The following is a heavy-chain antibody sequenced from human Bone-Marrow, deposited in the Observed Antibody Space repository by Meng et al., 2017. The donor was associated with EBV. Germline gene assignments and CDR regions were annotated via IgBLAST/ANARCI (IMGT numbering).Heavy chain of an antibody. Sequence: QVQLVESGGGLVKPGGSLRLSCAAFGFTLSDYYMSWIRQAPGKGLEWVSHISNSGSIIYYAASVKGRFTISRDNAKNSLYLQMSSLRAEDTAVYYCASYHGSGSSIDYWGQGTLVTVSS. J-gene: IGHJ4*02. CDR1: GFTLSDYY. CDR3: ASYHGSGSSIDY. V-gene: IGHV3-11*01. CDR2: ISNSGSII. D-gene: IGHD3-10*01.